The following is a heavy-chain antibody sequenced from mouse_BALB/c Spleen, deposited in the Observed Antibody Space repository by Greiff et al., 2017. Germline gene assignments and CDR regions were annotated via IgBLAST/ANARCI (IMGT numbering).Heavy chain of an antibody. D-gene: IGHD2-12*01. Sequence: EVQLQQSGPGLVKPSQSLSLTCTVTGYSITSDYAWNWIRQFPGNKLEWMGYISYSGSTSYNPSLKSRISITRDTSKNQFFLQLNSVTTEDTATYYCARLRRNYYAMDYWGQGTSVTVSS. CDR2: ISYSGST. J-gene: IGHJ4*01. V-gene: IGHV3-2*02. CDR3: ARLRRNYYAMDY. CDR1: GYSITSDYA.